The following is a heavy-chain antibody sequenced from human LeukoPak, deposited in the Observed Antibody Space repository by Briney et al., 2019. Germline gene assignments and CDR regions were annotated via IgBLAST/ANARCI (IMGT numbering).Heavy chain of an antibody. V-gene: IGHV4-30-4*08. Sequence: SETLSLTCTVYGGSINTDDYFWPWIRQPPGKCLEWIGYIYYSGSTYYNPSLKSRLTISVDTSKNHFSLKLRSVTAADTAVYYCARAPSTNYYYYYMDVWGKGTTVTVSS. CDR2: IYYSGST. J-gene: IGHJ6*03. CDR3: ARAPSTNYYYYYMDV. CDR1: GGSINTDDYF. D-gene: IGHD2-2*01.